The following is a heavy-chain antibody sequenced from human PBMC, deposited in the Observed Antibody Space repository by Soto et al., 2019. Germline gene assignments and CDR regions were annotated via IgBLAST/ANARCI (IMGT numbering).Heavy chain of an antibody. V-gene: IGHV3-30-3*01. CDR3: ARDCYLVAGIWGRGMDV. CDR1: GFTFSSYA. Sequence: GESLKISCAASGFTFSSYAMHWVRQAPGKGLEWVAVISYDGSNKYYADSVKGRFTISRDNSKNTLYLQMNSLRAEDTAVYYCARDCYLVAGIWGRGMDVWGQGTTVTVSS. CDR2: ISYDGSNK. D-gene: IGHD6-19*01. J-gene: IGHJ6*02.